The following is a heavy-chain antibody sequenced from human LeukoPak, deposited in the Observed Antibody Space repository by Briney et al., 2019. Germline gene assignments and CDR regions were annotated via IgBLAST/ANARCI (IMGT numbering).Heavy chain of an antibody. CDR1: GDSISSYY. CDR2: ISYSGST. V-gene: IGHV4-59*08. CDR3: ASSPRSMAGILGY. J-gene: IGHJ4*02. Sequence: PSETLSLTCTVSGDSISSYYWSWIRQPPGNGLEWIGYISYSGSTNYNPSLKSRVTISLDTSKNQFSLKLSSVTAADTAVYYCASSPRSMAGILGYWGQGTLVTVSS. D-gene: IGHD6-19*01.